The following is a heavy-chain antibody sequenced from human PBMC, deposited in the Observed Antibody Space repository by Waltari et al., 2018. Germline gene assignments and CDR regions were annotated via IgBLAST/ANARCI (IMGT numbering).Heavy chain of an antibody. V-gene: IGHV3-49*04. CDR1: GFTFPDYA. J-gene: IGHJ4*02. CDR2: IRKKGSGGAT. D-gene: IGHD5-12*01. Sequence: EVQLVESGGGLVQQGRSRRVSCTASGFTFPDYAMSWVRQAPGKGLEWVGVIRKKGSGGATEYAASVIGRFTISRDDSKSIAYLQMNSLNTDDTAVYFCTRGYSSSALLEFWGQGTLVTVSS. CDR3: TRGYSSSALLEF.